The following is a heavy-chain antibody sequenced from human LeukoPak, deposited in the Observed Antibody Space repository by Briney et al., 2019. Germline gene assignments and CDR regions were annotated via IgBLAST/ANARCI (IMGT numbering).Heavy chain of an antibody. J-gene: IGHJ4*02. CDR1: GFTFSSYG. V-gene: IGHV3-30*18. D-gene: IGHD3-16*02. Sequence: PGGSLRLSCAASGFTFSSYGMHWVRQAPGKGLEWVAVISYDGSNKYYADSVKGRFTISRDNSKNTLYLQMNSLRAEDTAVYYCAKDKDRFRAVYYFDYWGQGTLVTVSS. CDR3: AKDKDRFRAVYYFDY. CDR2: ISYDGSNK.